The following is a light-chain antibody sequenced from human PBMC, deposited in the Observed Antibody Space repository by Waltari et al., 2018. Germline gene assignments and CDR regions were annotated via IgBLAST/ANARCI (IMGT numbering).Light chain of an antibody. CDR1: SSDVGGYNC. Sequence: QPSLTLPPSVSGSPGRSVTISFTGTSSDVGGYNCLGCYKQHPRKAPKLMINDVTKRPSGVSDRFSGSKSGNTASLTISGLQAEEEANYYCSSYAGSNTVLFGGGTRLTVL. CDR3: SSYAGSNTVL. V-gene: IGLV2-11*01. J-gene: IGLJ3*02. CDR2: DVT.